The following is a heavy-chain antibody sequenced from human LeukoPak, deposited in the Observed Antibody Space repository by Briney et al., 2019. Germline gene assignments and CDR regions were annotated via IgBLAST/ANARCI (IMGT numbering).Heavy chain of an antibody. J-gene: IGHJ3*02. Sequence: SETLSLTCAVYGGSFSGYYWSWIRQPPGKGLEWIGEINHSGSTNYNPSLKSRVTISVGTSKNQFSLKLSSVTAADTAVYYCARVPPYDSSGYYTDDAFDIWGQGTMVTVSS. CDR3: ARVPPYDSSGYYTDDAFDI. CDR2: INHSGST. V-gene: IGHV4-34*01. CDR1: GGSFSGYY. D-gene: IGHD3-22*01.